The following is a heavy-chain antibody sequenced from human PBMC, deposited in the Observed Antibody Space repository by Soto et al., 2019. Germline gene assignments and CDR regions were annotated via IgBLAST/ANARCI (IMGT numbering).Heavy chain of an antibody. J-gene: IGHJ2*01. CDR2: ISGSGGST. Sequence: GGSLRLSCAASGFTFSSYAMSWVRQAPGKGLEWVSAISGSGGSTYYADSVKGRFTISRDNSKNTLYLQMNSLRAEDTAVYYCAKPSYCSSTRCHWYFDLWGRGTLVTVSS. D-gene: IGHD2-2*01. V-gene: IGHV3-23*01. CDR1: GFTFSSYA. CDR3: AKPSYCSSTRCHWYFDL.